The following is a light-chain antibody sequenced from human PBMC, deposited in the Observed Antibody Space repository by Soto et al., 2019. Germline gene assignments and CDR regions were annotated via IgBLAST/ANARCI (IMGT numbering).Light chain of an antibody. CDR3: ASWDDRLNGPV. V-gene: IGLV1-44*01. J-gene: IGLJ3*02. CDR1: SSNIGSHT. CDR2: GDD. Sequence: QSVLTQPPSTSGTPGQRVAISCSGTSSNIGSHTVNWYQQLPGTAPKLLIYGDDQRPSGVTDRFSGSKSGTSASLAISGLQPEDEVDYYCASWDDRLNGPVFGGGTKVTVL.